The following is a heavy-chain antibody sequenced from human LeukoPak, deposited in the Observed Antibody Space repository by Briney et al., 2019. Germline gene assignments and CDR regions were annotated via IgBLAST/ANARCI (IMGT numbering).Heavy chain of an antibody. CDR2: IWYDGSNK. J-gene: IGHJ4*02. V-gene: IGHV3-33*06. CDR3: AKVDSSTTRVPHAFDY. CDR1: GFTFRNYG. Sequence: GRSLRLSCAASGFTFRNYGMHWVRQAPGKGLEWVAVIWYDGSNKYYPDSVKGRFTISRDNSKNTLYLQMNSLRAEDTAVYYCAKVDSSTTRVPHAFDYWGQGTLVTVSS. D-gene: IGHD6-13*01.